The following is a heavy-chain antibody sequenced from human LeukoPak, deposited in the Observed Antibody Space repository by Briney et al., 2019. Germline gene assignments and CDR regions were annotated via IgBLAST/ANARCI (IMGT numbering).Heavy chain of an antibody. Sequence: PGGSLRLSCAASGFTFSSYSMNWVRQAPGKGLEWVSSISSSSSYIYYADSVKGRFTISRDSSKNTLYLQMNSLRAEDTAVYYCARLSYYDYDALGTWGQGTLVTVSS. D-gene: IGHD3-16*01. CDR1: GFTFSSYS. V-gene: IGHV3-21*01. CDR2: ISSSSSYI. J-gene: IGHJ4*02. CDR3: ARLSYYDYDALGT.